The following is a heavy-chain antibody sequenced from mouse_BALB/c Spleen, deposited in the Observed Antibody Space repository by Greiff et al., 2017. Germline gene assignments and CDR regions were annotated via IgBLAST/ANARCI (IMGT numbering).Heavy chain of an antibody. J-gene: IGHJ1*01. V-gene: IGHV1-9*01. CDR2: ILPGSGST. Sequence: VKLMESGAELMKPGASVKISCKATGYTFSSYWIEWVKQRPGHGLEWIGEILPGSGSTNYNEKFKGKATFTADTSSNTAYMQLSSLTSEDSAVYYCARGPYGSRGGYFDVWGAGTTVTVSS. D-gene: IGHD1-1*01. CDR1: GYTFSSYW. CDR3: ARGPYGSRGGYFDV.